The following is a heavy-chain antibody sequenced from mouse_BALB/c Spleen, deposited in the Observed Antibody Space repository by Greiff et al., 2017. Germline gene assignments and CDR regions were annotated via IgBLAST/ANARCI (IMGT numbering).Heavy chain of an antibody. J-gene: IGHJ3*01. Sequence: VKLVESGPGLVGPSQSLSITCTVSGFSLTSYGVHWVRQPPGKGLEWLGVIWAGGSTNYNSALMSRLSISKDNSKSQVFLKMNSLQTDDTAMYYCAREGYGSSGFDYWGQGTLVNVSA. CDR2: IWAGGST. D-gene: IGHD1-1*01. V-gene: IGHV2-9*02. CDR1: GFSLTSYG. CDR3: AREGYGSSGFDY.